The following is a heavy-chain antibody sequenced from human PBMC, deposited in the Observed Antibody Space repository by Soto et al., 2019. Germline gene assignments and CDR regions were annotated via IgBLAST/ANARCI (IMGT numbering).Heavy chain of an antibody. J-gene: IGHJ4*02. CDR1: GFSLTNYD. CDR3: AGDMSASHLRPLDY. V-gene: IGHV3-33*01. CDR2: MWSDGTNT. Sequence: QVQLVESGGGVVQPGGSLRLSCAVTGFSLTNYDMHWVRQAPGRGLEWVGVMWSDGTNTDYGDSLKGRFVISRDDSKSRLYLGMKSLRAEDTAVYFCAGDMSASHLRPLDYWGQGTLVTVSS. D-gene: IGHD3-10*02.